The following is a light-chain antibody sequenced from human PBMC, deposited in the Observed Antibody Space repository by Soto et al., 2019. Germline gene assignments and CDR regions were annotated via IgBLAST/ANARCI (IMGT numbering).Light chain of an antibody. V-gene: IGLV4-69*01. CDR2: INYDGTH. CDR1: SGYSTYA. CDR3: QSLGPGIQV. J-gene: IGLJ3*02. Sequence: QSVLTQSPSASASLGASVKLTCTLSSGYSTYAIAWHQQQSEKGPRFLMKINYDGTHSKGDGFFDRFSGSSSGAERHLTISSLQSEDEADYSCQSLGPGIQVFGGGTKLTVL.